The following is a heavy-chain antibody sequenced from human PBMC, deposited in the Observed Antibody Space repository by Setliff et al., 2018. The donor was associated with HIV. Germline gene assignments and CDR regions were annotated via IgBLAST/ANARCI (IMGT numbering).Heavy chain of an antibody. D-gene: IGHD3-16*01. CDR1: GGTFSSYA. CDR2: IIPIFGSA. V-gene: IGHV1-69*13. CDR3: ATGEMATTRGWFFDN. Sequence: VASVKVSCKASGGTFSSYAISWVRQAPGQGLEWMGRIIPIFGSANHAQKFKDRVTITADESTNTVYMELSSLRSEDTAVYYCATGEMATTRGWFFDNWGQGTLVTVSS. J-gene: IGHJ4*02.